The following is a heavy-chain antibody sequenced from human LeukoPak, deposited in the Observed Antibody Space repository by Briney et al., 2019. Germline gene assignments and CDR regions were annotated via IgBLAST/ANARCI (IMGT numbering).Heavy chain of an antibody. CDR2: IHNSGSTI. CDR1: GFTFSTYE. D-gene: IGHD3-10*01. J-gene: IGHJ5*02. CDR3: ARESGITMLRGAHTP. V-gene: IGHV3-48*03. Sequence: GGSLRLSCAASGFTFSTYEMNWVRQAPGKGLEWVSYIHNSGSTIYYADSVKGRFTISRDNVKNSLYLQMNSLRAEDTAVYYCARESGITMLRGAHTPWGQGILVTVSS.